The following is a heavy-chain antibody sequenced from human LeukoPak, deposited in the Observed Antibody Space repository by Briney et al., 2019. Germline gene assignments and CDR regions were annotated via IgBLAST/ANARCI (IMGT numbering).Heavy chain of an antibody. CDR1: GFTLSDYW. D-gene: IGHD6-25*01. CDR2: MDQDGSEE. Sequence: PGGSLRLSCAASGFTLSDYWMSWVRQAPGKGLEWVANMDQDGSEENYVDSVKGRFTISRDDAKNSLYLQMNSLRADDTAVYYCARFAAGGSYYYYMDVWGKGTTVTVSS. J-gene: IGHJ6*03. V-gene: IGHV3-7*01. CDR3: ARFAAGGSYYYYMDV.